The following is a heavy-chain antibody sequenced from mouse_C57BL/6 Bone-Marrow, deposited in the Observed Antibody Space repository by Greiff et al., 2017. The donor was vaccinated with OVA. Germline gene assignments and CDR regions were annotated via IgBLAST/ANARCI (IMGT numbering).Heavy chain of an antibody. Sequence: QVQLQQSGAELARPGASVKLSCKASGYTFTSYGISWVKQRTGQGLEWIGEIYPRSGNTYYNEKFTGKATLTATKSSRPAYMERRSLTSEDSAVYVCARHYYGSLWYFDVWGTGTTVTVSS. D-gene: IGHD1-1*01. J-gene: IGHJ1*03. CDR3: ARHYYGSLWYFDV. CDR2: IYPRSGNT. V-gene: IGHV1-81*01. CDR1: GYTFTSYG.